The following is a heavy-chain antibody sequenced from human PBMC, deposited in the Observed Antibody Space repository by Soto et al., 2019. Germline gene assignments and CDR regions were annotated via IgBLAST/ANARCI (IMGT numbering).Heavy chain of an antibody. J-gene: IGHJ4*02. V-gene: IGHV4-31*03. D-gene: IGHD1-26*01. Sequence: PSETLSRTCTVSGVSISRGDYYWSWVRQHPGKGLEWIGYISFSGSTYYNPSLKSRVTISVDTSKNQFSLKLTSVTAADTAVYYCASQVYSGSFSDYFDYWGQGTLVTVSS. CDR3: ASQVYSGSFSDYFDY. CDR2: ISFSGST. CDR1: GVSISRGDYY.